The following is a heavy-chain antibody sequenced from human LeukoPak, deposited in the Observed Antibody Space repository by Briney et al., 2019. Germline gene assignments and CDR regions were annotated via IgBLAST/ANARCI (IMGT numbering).Heavy chain of an antibody. CDR1: GGSISSGGYY. J-gene: IGHJ4*02. Sequence: SSETLSLTCTVSGGSISSGGYYWGWIRQPPGKGLEWIGTIYYSGSTYYNPSLKSRVTISVDTSKNQFSLKLSSVTAADTAVFYCARLGARGGQTYNFDYWGQGTLVTVSS. V-gene: IGHV4-39*01. CDR2: IYYSGST. D-gene: IGHD3-16*01. CDR3: ARLGARGGQTYNFDY.